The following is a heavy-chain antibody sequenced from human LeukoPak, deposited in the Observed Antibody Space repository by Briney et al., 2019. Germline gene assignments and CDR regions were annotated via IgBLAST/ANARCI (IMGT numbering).Heavy chain of an antibody. CDR3: AIYYSDYRYYFDY. Sequence: SETLSLTCTVSGGSISSYYWSWIRQPPGKGLEWIGYIYYSGSTNYNPSLKSRVTISVDTSKNQFSLKLSSVTAADAAVYYCAIYYSDYRYYFDYWGQGTLVTVSS. J-gene: IGHJ4*02. D-gene: IGHD4-11*01. CDR1: GGSISSYY. V-gene: IGHV4-59*01. CDR2: IYYSGST.